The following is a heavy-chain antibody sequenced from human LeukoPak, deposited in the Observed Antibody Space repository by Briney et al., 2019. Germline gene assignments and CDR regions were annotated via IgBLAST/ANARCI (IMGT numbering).Heavy chain of an antibody. D-gene: IGHD3-10*01. V-gene: IGHV4-39*07. CDR1: GGSISSSSYY. CDR2: IYTSGST. Sequence: SETLSLTCTVSGGSISSSSYYWGWIRQPPGKGLEWIGRIYTSGSTNYNPSLKSRVTMSVDTSKNQFSLRLSSVTAADTAVYYCARDDRDRKRSYFDYWGQGTLVTVSS. J-gene: IGHJ4*02. CDR3: ARDDRDRKRSYFDY.